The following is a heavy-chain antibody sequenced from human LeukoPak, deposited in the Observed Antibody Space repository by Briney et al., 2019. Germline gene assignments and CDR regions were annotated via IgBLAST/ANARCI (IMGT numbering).Heavy chain of an antibody. CDR3: ARVDIVVVPAAGDNWFDP. D-gene: IGHD2-2*01. CDR1: GYTFTSYG. J-gene: IGHJ5*02. CDR2: ISAYNGNT. Sequence: ASVKVSCKASGYTFTSYGISWVRQAPGQGLEWMGWISAYNGNTNYAQKLQGRVTMTTDTSTSTAYMALRSLRSDDTAVYYCARVDIVVVPAAGDNWFDPWGQGTLVTVSS. V-gene: IGHV1-18*01.